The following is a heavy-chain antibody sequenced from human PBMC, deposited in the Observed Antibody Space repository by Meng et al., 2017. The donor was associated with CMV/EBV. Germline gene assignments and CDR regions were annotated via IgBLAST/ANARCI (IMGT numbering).Heavy chain of an antibody. D-gene: IGHD6-13*01. CDR3: AGQNVAAAAGTVFDY. Sequence: SETLSLTCTVSGGSISSYYWSWIRQPPGKGLEWIGYIYYSGSTNYNPSLKSRVTISVDTSKNQFSLKLSSVTAADTAVYYCAGQNVAAAAGTVFDYWGQGTLVTVFS. V-gene: IGHV4-59*01. CDR1: GGSISSYY. J-gene: IGHJ4*02. CDR2: IYYSGST.